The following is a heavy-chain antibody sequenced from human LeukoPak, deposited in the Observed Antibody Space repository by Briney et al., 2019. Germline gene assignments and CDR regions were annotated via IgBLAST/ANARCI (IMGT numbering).Heavy chain of an antibody. V-gene: IGHV4-39*07. CDR2: IFYSGST. D-gene: IGHD6-19*01. CDR3: ARGAAVAGTHNWFDP. Sequence: SETLSLTCTVSGGSISTSNYYWGWIRQPPGKGLEWIGNIFYSGSTYYNPSLKSRVTISIDTSKNQFSLKLSSVTAADTAVYYCARGAAVAGTHNWFDPWGQGTLVTVSS. J-gene: IGHJ5*02. CDR1: GGSISTSNYY.